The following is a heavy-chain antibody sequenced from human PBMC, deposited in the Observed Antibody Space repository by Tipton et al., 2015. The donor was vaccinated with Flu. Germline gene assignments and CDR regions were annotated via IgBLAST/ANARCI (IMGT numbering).Heavy chain of an antibody. D-gene: IGHD3-3*01. J-gene: IGHJ5*02. CDR1: GGSISSSSYY. Sequence: TLSLTCTVSGGSISSSSYYWGWICQPPGKGLEWIGSIYYSGSTYYNPSLKSRVTISVDTSKNQFSLKLSSVTAADTAVYYCARDGDWYYDFWSGYREGFDPWGQGTLVTVSS. CDR2: IYYSGST. CDR3: ARDGDWYYDFWSGYREGFDP. V-gene: IGHV4-39*07.